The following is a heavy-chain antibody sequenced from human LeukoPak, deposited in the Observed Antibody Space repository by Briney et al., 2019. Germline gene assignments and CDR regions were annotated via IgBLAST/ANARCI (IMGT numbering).Heavy chain of an antibody. D-gene: IGHD2-2*01. CDR1: GFTFSSYG. V-gene: IGHV3-30*18. Sequence: PGGSLRLSCAASGFTFSSYGMHWVRQAPGKGLEWVTVISYDGSNKYYADSVKSRFTISRDNSKNTLYLQMNSLRAEDTAVYYCAKQQYCSTTTCPPVGWGQGTLVTVSS. CDR3: AKQQYCSTTTCPPVG. J-gene: IGHJ4*02. CDR2: ISYDGSNK.